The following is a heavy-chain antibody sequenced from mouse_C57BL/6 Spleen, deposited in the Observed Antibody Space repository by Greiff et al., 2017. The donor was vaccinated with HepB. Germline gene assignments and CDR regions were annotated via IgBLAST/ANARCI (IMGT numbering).Heavy chain of an antibody. CDR2: IDPSDSYT. V-gene: IGHV1-69*01. Sequence: VQLQQSGAELVMPGASVKLSCKASGYTFTSYWMHWVKQRPGQGLEWIGEIDPSDSYTNYNQKFKGKSTLTVDKSSSTAYMQLSSLTSEDSSVYYCARKRTTAVYFDYWGQGTTLTVSS. CDR3: ARKRTTAVYFDY. CDR1: GYTFTSYW. D-gene: IGHD1-2*01. J-gene: IGHJ2*01.